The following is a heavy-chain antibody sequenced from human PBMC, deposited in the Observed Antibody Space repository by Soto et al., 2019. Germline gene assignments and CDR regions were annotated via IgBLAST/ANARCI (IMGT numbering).Heavy chain of an antibody. CDR1: GGTFSSYA. V-gene: IGHV1-69*13. J-gene: IGHJ6*02. CDR3: ARERIVVPAAQIYYYYGMDV. Sequence: SVKVSCKAPGGTFSSYAISWVRQAPGQGLEWMGGIIPIFGTANYAQKFQGRVTITADESTSTAYMELSSLRSEDTAVYYCARERIVVPAAQIYYYYGMDVWGQGTTVTVSS. CDR2: IIPIFGTA. D-gene: IGHD2-2*01.